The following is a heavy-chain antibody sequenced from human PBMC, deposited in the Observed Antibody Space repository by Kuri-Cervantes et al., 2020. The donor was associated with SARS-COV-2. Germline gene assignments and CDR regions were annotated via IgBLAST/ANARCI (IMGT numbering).Heavy chain of an antibody. CDR3: AKGGGCSGGSCYSSYYYGMDV. Sequence: LSLTCAASGFTFSSYAMSWVRQAPGKGLEWVSAISGSGGSTYYADSVKGRFTISRDNSKNTLYLQMNSLRAVETAVYYGAKGGGCSGGSCYSSYYYGMDVWGQGTTVTVSS. D-gene: IGHD2-15*01. CDR1: GFTFSSYA. J-gene: IGHJ6*02. CDR2: ISGSGGST. V-gene: IGHV3-23*01.